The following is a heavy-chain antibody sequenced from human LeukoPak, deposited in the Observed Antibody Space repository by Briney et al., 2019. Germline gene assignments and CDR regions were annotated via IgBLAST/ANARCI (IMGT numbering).Heavy chain of an antibody. CDR3: ARGRYSGTTYYFDY. Sequence: GGSLRLSCAASGFTFNNYVMSWVRQAPGRGLEWVSGIDYAGGSTNYADSVQGRFTVSRDNAKNSLYLQMNSLRAEDTAMNYCARGRYSGTTYYFDYWGQGTLVTVSS. J-gene: IGHJ4*02. D-gene: IGHD5-12*01. CDR1: GFTFNNYV. CDR2: IDYAGGST. V-gene: IGHV3-23*01.